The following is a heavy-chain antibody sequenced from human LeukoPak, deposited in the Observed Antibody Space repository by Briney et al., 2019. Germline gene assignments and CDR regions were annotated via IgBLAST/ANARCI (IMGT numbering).Heavy chain of an antibody. Sequence: SETLSLTCAVYGGSFSGYYWSWIRQPPGKGLEWIGEINHSGSTNYNPSLKSRVTISVDTSQNPFSLKLSSVTAADTAVYYCARVSYSSSWSTPHRIVGATKDWFDPWGQGTLVTVSS. J-gene: IGHJ5*02. CDR3: ARVSYSSSWSTPHRIVGATKDWFDP. CDR1: GGSFSGYY. D-gene: IGHD6-13*01. CDR2: INHSGST. V-gene: IGHV4-34*01.